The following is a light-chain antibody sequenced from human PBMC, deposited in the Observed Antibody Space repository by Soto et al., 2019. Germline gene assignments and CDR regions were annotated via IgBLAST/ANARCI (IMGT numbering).Light chain of an antibody. Sequence: QSVLTQPGSVSGSPGQSITISCTGTSXDVGGYNYVSWYQQHPGKAPKLMIYEVSNRPSGVSNRFSGSKSGNTASLTISGLQAEDEADYYCSSYTSGSTPLVFGTGTKVILL. CDR2: EVS. CDR1: SXDVGGYNY. V-gene: IGLV2-14*01. J-gene: IGLJ1*01. CDR3: SSYTSGSTPLV.